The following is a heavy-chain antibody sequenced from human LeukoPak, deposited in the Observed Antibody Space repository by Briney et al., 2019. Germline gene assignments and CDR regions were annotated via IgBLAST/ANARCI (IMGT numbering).Heavy chain of an antibody. Sequence: ASVKVSCKASGYTFTRYYMHWVRQAPGQGLEWMGWINPNSGGTNYAQKFQGRVTMTRDTSISTAYMELSRLRSDDTAVYYCARGVNTYLWFGGDYMDVWGKGSTVTVSS. CDR2: INPNSGGT. J-gene: IGHJ6*03. V-gene: IGHV1-2*02. CDR1: GYTFTRYY. D-gene: IGHD3-16*01. CDR3: ARGVNTYLWFGGDYMDV.